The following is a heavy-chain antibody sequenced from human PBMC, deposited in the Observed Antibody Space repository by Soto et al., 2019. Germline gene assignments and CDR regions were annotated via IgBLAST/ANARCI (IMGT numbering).Heavy chain of an antibody. V-gene: IGHV1-18*01. J-gene: IGHJ4*02. Sequence: ASVKVSCKASGYTFTSYGISWVRQAPGQGLEWMGWISAYNGNTNYAQKLQGRVTMTTDTSTSTAYMELRSLRSDDTAVYYCARVGPITMIVVVTPDFDYWGQGTLVTVSS. CDR1: GYTFTSYG. CDR2: ISAYNGNT. CDR3: ARVGPITMIVVVTPDFDY. D-gene: IGHD3-22*01.